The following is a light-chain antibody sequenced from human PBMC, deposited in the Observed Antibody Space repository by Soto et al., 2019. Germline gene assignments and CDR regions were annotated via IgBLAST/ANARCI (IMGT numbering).Light chain of an antibody. Sequence: QSVLTQPPSVSGAPGQRVTISCTGSSSNIGAGYDVHWYQQLPGTAPKLLIYGNSNRPSGVPDRFSGSKSGTSASLAITGLQAEDESDYYCQSYDSSLSGLKGFGGGTKLTVL. CDR2: GNS. J-gene: IGLJ2*01. CDR3: QSYDSSLSGLKG. V-gene: IGLV1-40*01. CDR1: SSNIGAGYD.